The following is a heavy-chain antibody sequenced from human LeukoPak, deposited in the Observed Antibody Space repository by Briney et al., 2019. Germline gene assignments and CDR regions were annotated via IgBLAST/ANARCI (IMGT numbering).Heavy chain of an antibody. Sequence: GGSLRLSCAASGFTFSSYAMSWVRQAPGKGLEWVSAISGSGGSTYYADSVKGRFTISRDNSKNTLYLQMNSLRAEDTAVYYCAKDSDPYYYGSGSYFSISPFDPWGQGTLVTVSS. J-gene: IGHJ5*02. CDR1: GFTFSSYA. D-gene: IGHD3-10*01. V-gene: IGHV3-23*01. CDR2: ISGSGGST. CDR3: AKDSDPYYYGSGSYFSISPFDP.